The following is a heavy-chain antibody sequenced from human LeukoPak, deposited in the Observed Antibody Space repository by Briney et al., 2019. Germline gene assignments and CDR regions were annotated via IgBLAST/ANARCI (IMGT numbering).Heavy chain of an antibody. Sequence: GGSLRLSCAASGFTFSSYGMHWVRQAPGKGLEWVAVIWYDGSNKYYADSVKGRFTISRDNSKNTLYLQMNSLRAEDTAVYYCARGMAVVPAAPSYYYYGMDVWGQGTTVTVSS. CDR1: GFTFSSYG. J-gene: IGHJ6*02. CDR2: IWYDGSNK. D-gene: IGHD2-2*01. CDR3: ARGMAVVPAAPSYYYYGMDV. V-gene: IGHV3-33*01.